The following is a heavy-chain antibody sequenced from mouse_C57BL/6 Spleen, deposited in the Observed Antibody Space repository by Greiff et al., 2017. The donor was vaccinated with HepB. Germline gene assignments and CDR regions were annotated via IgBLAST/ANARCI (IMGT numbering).Heavy chain of an antibody. D-gene: IGHD1-1*01. CDR3: ARQGLTTVVADYFDY. CDR2: ISSGGSYT. CDR1: GSLSRSYA. J-gene: IGHJ2*01. V-gene: IGHV5-6*01. Sequence: EVKLVESGGDLLKLGGSWKPPGAAPGSLSRSYARFWVRRPPDKRWEWVATISSGGSYTYYPDSVKGRFTISRDNAKNTLYLQMSSLKSEDTAMYYCARQGLTTVVADYFDYWGQGTTLTVSS.